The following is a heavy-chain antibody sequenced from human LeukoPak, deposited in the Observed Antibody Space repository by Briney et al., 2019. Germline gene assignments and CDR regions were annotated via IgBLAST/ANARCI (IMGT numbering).Heavy chain of an antibody. J-gene: IGHJ4*02. CDR3: ARGFVDYYGSGSYPPDY. V-gene: IGHV5-51*01. D-gene: IGHD3-10*01. Sequence: GESLKISCKGSGYSFTSYWIGWVRQMPGKGLDWMGIIYPGDSDTRYSPSFQGQVTISADKSISTAYLQWSSLKASDTAMYYCARGFVDYYGSGSYPPDYWGQGTLVTVSS. CDR2: IYPGDSDT. CDR1: GYSFTSYW.